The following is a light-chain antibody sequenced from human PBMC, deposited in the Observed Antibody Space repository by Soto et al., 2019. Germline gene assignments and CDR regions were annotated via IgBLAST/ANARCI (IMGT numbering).Light chain of an antibody. J-gene: IGKJ3*01. CDR3: QQYYSNPPLFT. Sequence: DIVMTQSPDSLAVSLGERATINCKSSQSVFYSPNNKNYLAWYQQKPGQPPKLLLSWASTRESGVPDRFSGSGSGTDFALTISSLQAEDVAVYYCQQYYSNPPLFTFGPGTKVGIK. V-gene: IGKV4-1*01. CDR2: WAS. CDR1: QSVFYSPNNKNY.